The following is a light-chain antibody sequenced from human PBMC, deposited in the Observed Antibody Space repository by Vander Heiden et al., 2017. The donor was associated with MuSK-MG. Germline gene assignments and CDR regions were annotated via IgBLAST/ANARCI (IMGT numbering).Light chain of an antibody. J-gene: IGLJ3*02. CDR3: QSEDSSGTWV. Sequence: SYELTQPPSVSVSPGQTARITSPGDALPKQYAYWYQQKPGQAAVLVIYEDSERPSGIPERFSGSSSGTTVTLTISGVQAEDEADYYCQSEDSSGTWVFGGGTKLTVL. CDR2: EDS. V-gene: IGLV3-25*03. CDR1: ALPKQY.